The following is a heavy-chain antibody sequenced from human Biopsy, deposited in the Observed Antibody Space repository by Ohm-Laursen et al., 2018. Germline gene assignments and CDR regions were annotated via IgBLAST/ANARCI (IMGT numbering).Heavy chain of an antibody. J-gene: IGHJ4*02. CDR2: INPNSGGT. V-gene: IGHV1-2*02. CDR1: GYTFTTYY. CDR3: ARGNVDTPNHRFDY. D-gene: IGHD5-18*01. Sequence: EASVKVSCKASGYTFTTYYIHWVRQAPGQGLEWMGWINPNSGGTNYAQKFQGRVTMTRDTSTNTVSMELSSLRSEDTAVYFCARGNVDTPNHRFDYWGQGTLVTVSS.